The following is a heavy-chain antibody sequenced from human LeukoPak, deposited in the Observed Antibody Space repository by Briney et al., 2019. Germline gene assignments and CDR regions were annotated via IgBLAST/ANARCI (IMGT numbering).Heavy chain of an antibody. CDR1: GGSISSGDYY. Sequence: SETLSLTCTVSGGSISSGDYYWSWIRQPPGKGLEWIGYIYYSGSSYYIPSLKSRVTMSVATSKTQFSLRWTSVTAAYRAVYYCARQIYGDLYYFDYWGQGTLVTVSS. CDR3: ARQIYGDLYYFDY. CDR2: IYYSGSS. J-gene: IGHJ4*02. D-gene: IGHD4-17*01. V-gene: IGHV4-30-4*01.